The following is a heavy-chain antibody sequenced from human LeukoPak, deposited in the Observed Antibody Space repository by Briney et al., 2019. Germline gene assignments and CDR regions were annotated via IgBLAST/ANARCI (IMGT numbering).Heavy chain of an antibody. J-gene: IGHJ3*02. CDR3: ARNLLLWFGELFGNYAFDI. D-gene: IGHD3-10*01. V-gene: IGHV3-23*01. CDR2: IRGSGDTT. Sequence: GGSLRLSCAASGFTFSSYAMAWVRQAPGKGLEWVSDIRGSGDTTNYADSVKGRFTISRDNAKNSLYLQMNSLRAEDTAVYYCARNLLLWFGELFGNYAFDIWGQGTMVTVSS. CDR1: GFTFSSYA.